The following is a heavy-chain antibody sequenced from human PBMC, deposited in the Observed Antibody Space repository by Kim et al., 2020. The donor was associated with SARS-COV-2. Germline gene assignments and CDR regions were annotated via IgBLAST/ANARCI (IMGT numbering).Heavy chain of an antibody. V-gene: IGHV6-1*01. CDR3: ARDPGYSSSWYAFDS. CDR1: GDSVSSNSAA. J-gene: IGHJ4*02. Sequence: SQTLSLTCAISGDSVSSNSAAWNWIRQSPSRGLEWLGRTYYRSRWYNDYAVSVRSRITIEPDTSKNQFSLHLNSVTPEDTAVYFCARDPGYSSSWYAFDSWGQGTLVTVS. D-gene: IGHD6-13*01. CDR2: TYYRSRWYN.